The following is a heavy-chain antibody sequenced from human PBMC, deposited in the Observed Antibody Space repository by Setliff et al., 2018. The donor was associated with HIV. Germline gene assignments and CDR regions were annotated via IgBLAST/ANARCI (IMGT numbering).Heavy chain of an antibody. Sequence: SCAVSGFTFSNSAMSWVRQAPGKGLEWVSSIATNGGSTYYAASVQGRFTISSDNSKTVVYLQMNSLRPEDTAVYYCVQGGLSSGWGSFWGQGTLVTVSS. D-gene: IGHD6-25*01. J-gene: IGHJ4*02. CDR1: GFTFSNSA. CDR3: VQGGLSSGWGSF. V-gene: IGHV3-23*01. CDR2: IATNGGST.